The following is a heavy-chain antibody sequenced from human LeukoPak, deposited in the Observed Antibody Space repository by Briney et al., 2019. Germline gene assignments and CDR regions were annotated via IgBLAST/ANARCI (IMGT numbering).Heavy chain of an antibody. CDR1: GGSISSGGYS. CDR2: IYYSGST. J-gene: IGHJ5*02. D-gene: IGHD3-3*01. V-gene: IGHV4-30-4*07. CDR3: AREVPRFAQGFDP. Sequence: PSETLSLTCAVSGGSISSGGYSWNWIRQPPGKGLEWIGYIYYSGSTYYNPSLKSRVTISVDTSKNQFSLKLSSVTAADTAVYYCAREVPRFAQGFDPWGQGTLATVSS.